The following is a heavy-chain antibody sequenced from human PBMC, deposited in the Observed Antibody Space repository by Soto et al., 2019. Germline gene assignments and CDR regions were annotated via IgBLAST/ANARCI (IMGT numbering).Heavy chain of an antibody. D-gene: IGHD3-3*01. CDR3: ARDGLLRFLEWLPNWFDP. J-gene: IGHJ5*02. Sequence: LRLSCAASGFTFSSYSMNWVRQAPGKGLEWVSSISSSSSYIYYADSVKGRFTISRDNAKNSLYLQMNSLRAEDTAVYYCARDGLLRFLEWLPNWFDPWGQGTLVTVSS. CDR1: GFTFSSYS. CDR2: ISSSSSYI. V-gene: IGHV3-21*01.